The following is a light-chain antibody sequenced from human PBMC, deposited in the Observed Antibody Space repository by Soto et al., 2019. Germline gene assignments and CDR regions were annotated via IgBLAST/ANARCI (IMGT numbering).Light chain of an antibody. Sequence: QSVLTQPASVSGSPGQSITISCTGTSSDVGAYNFVSWYQHHPGRAPKLIIYEVTIRPSGVSNRFSGSKSGNTASLTISGLQAEDEADYYCSSYTTSAPYVFGSGTNLTVL. CDR2: EVT. V-gene: IGLV2-14*01. CDR3: SSYTTSAPYV. J-gene: IGLJ1*01. CDR1: SSDVGAYNF.